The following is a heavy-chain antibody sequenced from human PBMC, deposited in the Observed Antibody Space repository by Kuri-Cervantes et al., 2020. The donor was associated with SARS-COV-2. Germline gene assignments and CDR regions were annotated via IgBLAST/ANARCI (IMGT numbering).Heavy chain of an antibody. CDR3: ARDVVDIYDFWSGYYTGCYYYGMDV. CDR1: GFTFSDYY. J-gene: IGHJ6*02. D-gene: IGHD3-3*01. Sequence: LSLTCAASGFTFSDYYMSWIRQAPGKGLEWVSYISSSSSYTNYADSVKGRFTISRDNAKNSLYLQMNSLRAEDTVVYYCARDVVDIYDFWSGYYTGCYYYGMDVWGQGTTVTVSS. V-gene: IGHV3-11*06. CDR2: ISSSSSYT.